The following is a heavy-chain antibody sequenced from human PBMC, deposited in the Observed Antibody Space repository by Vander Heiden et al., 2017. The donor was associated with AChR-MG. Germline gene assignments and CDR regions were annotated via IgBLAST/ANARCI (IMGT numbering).Heavy chain of an antibody. CDR3: AKAGHYDFWSGYYFPNYYYYMDV. CDR2: ISGSGGST. Sequence: EVQLLESGGGLVQPGGSLRLSCAPSGFTFSSYAMSWVRQAPGKGLEWVSAISGSGGSTYYADSVKGRFTISRDNSKNTLYLQMNSLRAEDTAVYYCAKAGHYDFWSGYYFPNYYYYMDVWGKGTTVTVSS. D-gene: IGHD3-3*01. V-gene: IGHV3-23*01. CDR1: GFTFSSYA. J-gene: IGHJ6*03.